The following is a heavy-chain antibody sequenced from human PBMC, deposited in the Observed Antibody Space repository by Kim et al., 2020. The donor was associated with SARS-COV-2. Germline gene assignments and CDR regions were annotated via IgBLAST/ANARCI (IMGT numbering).Heavy chain of an antibody. V-gene: IGHV3-64D*09. CDR3: VKSQIYGSGSTDFDY. D-gene: IGHD3-10*01. Sequence: GGSLRLSCSASGFTFSSYAMHWVRQAPGKGLEYVSAISSNGGSTYYADSVKGRFTISRDNSKNTLYLQMSSLRAEDTAVYYCVKSQIYGSGSTDFDYWGQGTLVTVSS. J-gene: IGHJ4*02. CDR1: GFTFSSYA. CDR2: ISSNGGST.